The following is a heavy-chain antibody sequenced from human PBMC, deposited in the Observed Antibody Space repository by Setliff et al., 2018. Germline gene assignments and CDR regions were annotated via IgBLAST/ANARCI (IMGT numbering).Heavy chain of an antibody. D-gene: IGHD6-13*01. CDR1: GGSISSHY. V-gene: IGHV4-59*11. Sequence: SETLSLTCTVSGGSISSHYWSWIRQPPGKGLEWIGYIYYSGSTNYSPSLKSRVTISVDTSKNQFSLKLTSVTAADTAVYYCARGGSWYGGSFDSWGQGRLVTVSS. J-gene: IGHJ4*02. CDR2: IYYSGST. CDR3: ARGGSWYGGSFDS.